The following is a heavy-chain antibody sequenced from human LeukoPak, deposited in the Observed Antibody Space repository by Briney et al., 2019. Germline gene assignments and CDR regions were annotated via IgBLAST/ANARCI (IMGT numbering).Heavy chain of an antibody. CDR1: GFTFSSYA. D-gene: IGHD2-2*01. Sequence: PGGSLRLSCAASGFTFSSYAMSWVRQAPGKGLEWVSAISGSGGSTYYADSVKGRFTISRDNSKNTLYLQMNSLRAEDTAVYYCAKDSRPAAMLGGLGYYYGMDVWGQGTTVTVSS. J-gene: IGHJ6*02. CDR2: ISGSGGST. CDR3: AKDSRPAAMLGGLGYYYGMDV. V-gene: IGHV3-23*01.